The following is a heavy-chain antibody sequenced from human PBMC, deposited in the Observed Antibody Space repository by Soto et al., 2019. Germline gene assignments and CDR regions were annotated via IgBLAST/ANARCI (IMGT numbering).Heavy chain of an antibody. V-gene: IGHV1-2*02. CDR1: GFNVYY. CDR2: IKPNSGVT. Sequence: ASVKVCCEASGFNVYYWHSVRQAPGQGLEWIGRIKPNSGVTKYAQQFKGRVTLTRDPSITTAFMDLVSLHFDDTAVYYCALERQLNSPSDGFDIWGQGTMVTVSS. J-gene: IGHJ3*02. CDR3: ALERQLNSPSDGFDI. D-gene: IGHD6-13*01.